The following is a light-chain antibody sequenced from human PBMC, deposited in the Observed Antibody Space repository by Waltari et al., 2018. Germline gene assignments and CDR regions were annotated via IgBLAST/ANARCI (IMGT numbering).Light chain of an antibody. CDR3: QQYGSSPFT. Sequence: EIVLTHPPGTLSLSPGERAILSCRTSESISSIHLAWYQQKPGQVPRVLIYGASSRATGIPDRFSGSGSGTDFTLTISRLEPEDFGVYYCQQYGSSPFTFGPGTTVDIK. CDR2: GAS. CDR1: ESISSIH. V-gene: IGKV3-20*01. J-gene: IGKJ3*01.